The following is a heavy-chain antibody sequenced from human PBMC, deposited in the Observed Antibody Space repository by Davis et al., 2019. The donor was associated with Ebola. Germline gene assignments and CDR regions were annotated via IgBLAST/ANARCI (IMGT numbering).Heavy chain of an antibody. CDR3: ARDRDYGGMG. CDR1: GGSISSYY. J-gene: IGHJ4*02. CDR2: IYYSGST. V-gene: IGHV4-59*12. D-gene: IGHD4-23*01. Sequence: MPSETLSLTCTVSGGSISSYYWSWIRQPPGKGLEWIGYIYYSGSTNYNPSLKSRVTISVDTSKNQFSLKLSSVTAADTAVYYCARDRDYGGMGWGQGTLVTVSS.